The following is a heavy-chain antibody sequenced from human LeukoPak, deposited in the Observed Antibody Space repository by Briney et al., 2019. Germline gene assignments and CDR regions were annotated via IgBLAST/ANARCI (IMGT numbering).Heavy chain of an antibody. D-gene: IGHD4-17*01. V-gene: IGHV3-48*03. CDR1: GFTFSSYE. J-gene: IGHJ6*02. Sequence: PGGSLRLSCAASGFTFSSYEMNWVRQAPGKGLEWVSYISSSGSTIYYADSVKGRFTISRDNAKNSLYLQMNSLRAEDTAVYYYARDRRTTYYYYYGMDVWGQGTTVTVSS. CDR2: ISSSGSTI. CDR3: ARDRRTTYYYYYGMDV.